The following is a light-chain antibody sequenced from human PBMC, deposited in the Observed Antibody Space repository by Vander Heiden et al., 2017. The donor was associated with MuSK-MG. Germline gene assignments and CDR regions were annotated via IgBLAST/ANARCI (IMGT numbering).Light chain of an antibody. J-gene: IGKJ1*01. V-gene: IGKV1-39*01. Sequence: DIQMTQSPSSLSASVGDRVTITCRASQSISTYLNWYQQKPGKAPNLLIYAASSLQSGDPSRFSGSGSGTDFTLTITSLQPEDFATYYCQQSYSIPTTFGQGTKVEIK. CDR1: QSISTY. CDR3: QQSYSIPTT. CDR2: AAS.